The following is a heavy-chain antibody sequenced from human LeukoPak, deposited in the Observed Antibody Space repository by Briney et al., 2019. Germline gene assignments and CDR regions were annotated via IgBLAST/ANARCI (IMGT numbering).Heavy chain of an antibody. Sequence: SQTLSLTCTVSGGSISSGDYYWSWIRQPPGKGLEWIGYIYYSGSTYYNPSLKSRGTISVDTSKNQLSLKLSSVTAADTAVYFCARVKDYYDSSPTNRLYFDYWGQGTLVTVSS. CDR3: ARVKDYYDSSPTNRLYFDY. D-gene: IGHD3-22*01. CDR1: GGSISSGDYY. V-gene: IGHV4-30-4*01. CDR2: IYYSGST. J-gene: IGHJ4*02.